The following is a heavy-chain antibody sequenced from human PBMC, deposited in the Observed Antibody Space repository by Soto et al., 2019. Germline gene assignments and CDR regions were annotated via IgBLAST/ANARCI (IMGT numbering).Heavy chain of an antibody. CDR3: ARERPDGSRLDP. J-gene: IGHJ5*02. CDR2: IYYSGST. D-gene: IGHD6-13*01. V-gene: IGHV4-30-4*01. Sequence: QVQLQESGPGLVKPSQTLSLTCTVSGGSISSGDYYWSWIRQPPGKGLEWIGYIYYSGSTYYNPSLKRRVTISVDPSKNQFSLKLSAVTAADTAVYYCARERPDGSRLDPWGQGTLVTVSS. CDR1: GGSISSGDYY.